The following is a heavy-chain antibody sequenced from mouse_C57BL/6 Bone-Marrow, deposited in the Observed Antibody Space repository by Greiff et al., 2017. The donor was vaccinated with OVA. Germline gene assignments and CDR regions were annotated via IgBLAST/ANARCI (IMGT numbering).Heavy chain of an antibody. D-gene: IGHD2-3*01. V-gene: IGHV14-4*01. CDR2: IDPENGDT. Sequence: EVKLQESGAELVRPGASVKLSCTASGFNIKDDYMHWVKQRPEQGLEWIGWIDPENGDTEYASKFQGKATITADTSSNTAYLQLSSLTSEDTAVYYCTTFYDGYYVDYWGQGTTLTVSS. CDR1: GFNIKDDY. CDR3: TTFYDGYYVDY. J-gene: IGHJ2*01.